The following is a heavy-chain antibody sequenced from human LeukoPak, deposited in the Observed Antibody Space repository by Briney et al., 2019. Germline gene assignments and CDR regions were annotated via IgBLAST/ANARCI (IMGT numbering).Heavy chain of an antibody. CDR3: AKEYNPYYYDSSGGYGMDV. J-gene: IGHJ6*02. V-gene: IGHV3-23*01. D-gene: IGHD3-22*01. CDR2: ISGSGGST. Sequence: GGSLRLSCAASGFTFDDYAMHWVRQAPGKGLEWVSAISGSGGSTYYADSVKGRFTISRDNSKNTLYLKMNSLRAEDTAVYYCAKEYNPYYYDSSGGYGMDVWGQGTTVTVSS. CDR1: GFTFDDYA.